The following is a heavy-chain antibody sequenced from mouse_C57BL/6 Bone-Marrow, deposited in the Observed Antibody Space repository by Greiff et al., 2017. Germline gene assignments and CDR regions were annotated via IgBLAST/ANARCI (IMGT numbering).Heavy chain of an antibody. Sequence: QVQLQQPGAELVKPGASVKLSCKASGYTFTSYWMHWVKQRPGQGLEWIGMIHPNSGSTNYNEKFKSKATLTVDKSSSTAYLQLSSLTSEDSAVYYCARDGYFPFDYWGQGTSLTVSS. D-gene: IGHD2-3*01. J-gene: IGHJ2*02. CDR1: GYTFTSYW. CDR2: IHPNSGST. CDR3: ARDGYFPFDY. V-gene: IGHV1-64*01.